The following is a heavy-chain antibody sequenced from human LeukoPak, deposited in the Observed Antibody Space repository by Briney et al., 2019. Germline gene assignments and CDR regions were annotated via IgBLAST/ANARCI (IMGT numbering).Heavy chain of an antibody. V-gene: IGHV1-2*02. J-gene: IGHJ4*02. D-gene: IGHD6-13*01. CDR1: GYTFTGYY. CDR3: ARAKDSSSLPIH. CDR2: INPNSGGT. Sequence: ASVKVSCKASGYTFTGYYMHWVRQAPGQGLEWMGWINPNSGGTNYAQKFQGRVTMTRDTSISTAYMVPSRLRSDDTAVYYCARAKDSSSLPIHWGQGTLVTVSS.